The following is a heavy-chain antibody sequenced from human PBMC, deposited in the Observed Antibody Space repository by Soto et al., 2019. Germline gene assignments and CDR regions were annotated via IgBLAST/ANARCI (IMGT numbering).Heavy chain of an antibody. CDR2: IIPIFGTA. CDR3: ARDVWIFGVERYYYYGMDV. CDR1: GGTFSSYA. V-gene: IGHV1-69*06. D-gene: IGHD3-3*01. Sequence: GASVKVSCKASGGTFSSYAISWVRQAPGQGLEWMGGIIPIFGTANYAQKFQGRVTITADKSTSTAYMELSSLRSEDTAVYYCARDVWIFGVERYYYYGMDVWGQGTTVTVSS. J-gene: IGHJ6*02.